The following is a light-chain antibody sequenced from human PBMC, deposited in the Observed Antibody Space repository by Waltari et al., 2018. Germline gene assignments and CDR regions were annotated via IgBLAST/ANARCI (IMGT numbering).Light chain of an antibody. CDR2: EGT. CDR1: SSDVGSYNL. J-gene: IGLJ2*01. CDR3: CSYAHSSRVV. V-gene: IGLV2-23*01. Sequence: QSALTQPASVSGSPGQSITISCTGTSSDVGSYNLVSWYQHYPGKAPKLMVYEGTKRPSGVSTRFSGSKAGNTASRTISGLQAEDEADYHCCSYAHSSRVVFGGGTKVTVL.